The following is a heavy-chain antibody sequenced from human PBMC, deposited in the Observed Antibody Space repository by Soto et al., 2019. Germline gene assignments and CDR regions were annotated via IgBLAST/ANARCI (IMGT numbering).Heavy chain of an antibody. CDR3: ARYLKVYAIVVTRSYYNGMDV. Sequence: SETLSLTCTVSGGSISSGDYYWSWLRQPPGKGLEGIGYIYYSGSTYYNPSLKSRGTISVDTSKNQFSLKLSSVTAADTTVYYCARYLKVYAIVVTRSYYNGMDVWGKGTTVTVSS. CDR2: IYYSGST. J-gene: IGHJ6*04. CDR1: GGSISSGDYY. D-gene: IGHD2-8*01. V-gene: IGHV4-30-4*01.